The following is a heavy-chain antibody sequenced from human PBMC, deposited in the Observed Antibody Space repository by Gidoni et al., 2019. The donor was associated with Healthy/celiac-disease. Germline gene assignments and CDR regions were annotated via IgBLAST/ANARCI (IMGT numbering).Heavy chain of an antibody. CDR1: GFTFSSYA. CDR3: VKDYDFWSGYPV. D-gene: IGHD3-3*01. J-gene: IGHJ6*02. CDR2: ISSNGGST. Sequence: EVQLVESGGGLVQPGGSRRLSCSASGFTFSSYAMHWVRQAPGKGMEYVSAISSNGGSTYYADSVKGRFTISRDNSKNTLYLQMSSLRAEDTAVYYCVKDYDFWSGYPVWGQGTTVTVSS. V-gene: IGHV3-64D*06.